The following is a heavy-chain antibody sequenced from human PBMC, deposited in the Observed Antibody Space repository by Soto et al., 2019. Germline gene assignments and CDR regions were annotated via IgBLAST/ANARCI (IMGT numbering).Heavy chain of an antibody. CDR3: ARVAGYCSSTSCYGNYYYGMDV. Sequence: QVQLVESGGGVVQPGRSLRLSCAASGFTFSSYAMHWVRQAPGKGLEWVAVISYDGSNKYYADSVQGRFTISRDNSKNTLYLQMNSLSAEETAVYYCARVAGYCSSTSCYGNYYYGMDVWGQGTTVTVSS. V-gene: IGHV3-30-3*01. CDR2: ISYDGSNK. CDR1: GFTFSSYA. D-gene: IGHD2-2*03. J-gene: IGHJ6*02.